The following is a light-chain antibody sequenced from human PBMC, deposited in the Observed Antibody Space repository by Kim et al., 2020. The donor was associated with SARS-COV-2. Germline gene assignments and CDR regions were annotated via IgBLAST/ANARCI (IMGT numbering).Light chain of an antibody. V-gene: IGKV4-1*01. CDR1: QSVLYSSNNKNY. J-gene: IGKJ2*03. CDR2: WAS. Sequence: DIVMTQSPDSLAVSLGERATINCKSSQSVLYSSNNKNYLAWYQQKPGQPPKLLIYWASTRESGVPDRFSGSGSGTNFTLTISSLQAEDVAVYYCQQYYSTLYSFGQATKLEI. CDR3: QQYYSTLYS.